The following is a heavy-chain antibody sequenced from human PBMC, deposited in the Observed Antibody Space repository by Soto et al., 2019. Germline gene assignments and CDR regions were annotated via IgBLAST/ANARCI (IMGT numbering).Heavy chain of an antibody. CDR2: IYRGGNT. CDR3: ARDPLGPLTTVNV. CDR1: GFTVSTNY. Sequence: GGSLRLSCAVSGFTVSTNYMSWVRQAPGKGLEWVSVIYRGGNTFYADSVKGRFTISRDNSNNTLYLQMNSLRAEDTAVHYCARDPLGPLTTVNVWGQGTLVTVSS. V-gene: IGHV3-66*01. D-gene: IGHD4-17*01. J-gene: IGHJ4*02.